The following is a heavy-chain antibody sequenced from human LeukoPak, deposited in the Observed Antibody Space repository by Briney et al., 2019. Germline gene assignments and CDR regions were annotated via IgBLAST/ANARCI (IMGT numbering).Heavy chain of an antibody. CDR2: ITNDGSST. J-gene: IGHJ6*02. CDR3: AKGNIVSGYGMDV. D-gene: IGHD5-12*01. CDR1: GLTFSSHW. Sequence: GGSLRLSCAASGLTFSSHWMHWVRQAPGKRLVWVSRITNDGSSTTYADSVKGRFTISRDNAKNTLFLQMNSLRAEDTAAYYCAKGNIVSGYGMDVWGQGTTVTISS. V-gene: IGHV3-74*01.